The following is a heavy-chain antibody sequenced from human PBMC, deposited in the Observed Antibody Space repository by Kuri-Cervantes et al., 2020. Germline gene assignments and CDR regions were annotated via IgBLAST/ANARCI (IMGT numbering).Heavy chain of an antibody. J-gene: IGHJ4*02. D-gene: IGHD6-19*01. CDR2: INPNSGGT. Sequence: ASVKVSCKASGYTFTGYYMHWVRQAPGQGLEWMGWINPNSGGTNYAQKFQERVTITRDMSTSTAYRELSSLRSEDTAVYYCAADQVVAGTWIDYWGQGTLVTVSS. V-gene: IGHV1-2*02. CDR1: GYTFTGYY. CDR3: AADQVVAGTWIDY.